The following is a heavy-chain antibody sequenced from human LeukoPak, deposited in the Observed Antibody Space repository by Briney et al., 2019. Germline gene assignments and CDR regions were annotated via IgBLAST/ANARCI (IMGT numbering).Heavy chain of an antibody. Sequence: SGGSLRHSCVASGFTFSSYSMNWVRQAPGKGLEWVSCISSSSSYIYYADSVKGRFTISRDNAKNSVYLQMNSLRAADTAVYYCPRAGAAADFSPGYWGQGPRVTVPS. J-gene: IGHJ4*02. D-gene: IGHD6-13*01. CDR2: ISSSSSYI. CDR3: PRAGAAADFSPGY. V-gene: IGHV3-21*01. CDR1: GFTFSSYS.